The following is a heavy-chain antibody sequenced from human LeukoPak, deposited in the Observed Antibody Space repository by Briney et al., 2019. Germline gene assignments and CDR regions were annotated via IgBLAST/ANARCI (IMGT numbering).Heavy chain of an antibody. J-gene: IGHJ4*02. V-gene: IGHV3-30*03. Sequence: PGGSLRLSCAASGFTFSSYWMSWVRQAPGKGLEWVAVISYDGSNKYYADSVKGRFTISRDNSKNTLYLQMNSLRAEDTAVYYCARGPSGYHNTGGQGTLATVSS. D-gene: IGHD5-12*01. CDR1: GFTFSSYW. CDR3: ARGPSGYHNT. CDR2: ISYDGSNK.